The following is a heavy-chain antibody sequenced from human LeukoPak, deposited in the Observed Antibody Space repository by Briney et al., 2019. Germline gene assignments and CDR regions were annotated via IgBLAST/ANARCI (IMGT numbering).Heavy chain of an antibody. CDR1: GFTFSSYA. Sequence: GGSLRHSYGASGFTFSSYAMSWVRQAPGKGLEWVSGISVSGGRTYYADSVKGRFTISRDNSKNTLYLQMNRLRADDTAVYYCAKVRGSTRWLQLPSDYWGQGTLVTVSS. J-gene: IGHJ4*02. V-gene: IGHV3-23*01. CDR2: ISVSGGRT. CDR3: AKVRGSTRWLQLPSDY. D-gene: IGHD5-24*01.